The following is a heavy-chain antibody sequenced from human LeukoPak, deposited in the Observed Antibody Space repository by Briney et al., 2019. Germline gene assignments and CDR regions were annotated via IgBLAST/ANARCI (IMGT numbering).Heavy chain of an antibody. V-gene: IGHV1-2*02. D-gene: IGHD3-10*01. CDR1: GYTFTGYY. J-gene: IGHJ4*02. CDR2: INPNSGGT. Sequence: ASVKVSCKASGYTFTGYYMHWVRQAPGQGLEWMGWINPNSGGTNYAQKFQGRVTMTRDTSISTAYMELSRLRSDDTAVYYRARTRIGLWFGELFCFDYWGQGTLVTVSS. CDR3: ARTRIGLWFGELFCFDY.